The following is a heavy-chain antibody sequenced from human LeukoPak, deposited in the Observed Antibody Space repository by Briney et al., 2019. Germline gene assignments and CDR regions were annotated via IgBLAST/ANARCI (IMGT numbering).Heavy chain of an antibody. J-gene: IGHJ6*02. V-gene: IGHV1-69*02. CDR1: GGTFSSYT. Sequence: SVKVSCKASGGTFSSYTISWVRQAPGQGLEWMGRIIPILGIANYAQKFQGRVTITADKSTSTAYMALSSMRSEDTAVYYCARSYYGSGPKDVWGQGTTVTVSS. CDR3: ARSYYGSGPKDV. CDR2: IIPILGIA. D-gene: IGHD3-10*01.